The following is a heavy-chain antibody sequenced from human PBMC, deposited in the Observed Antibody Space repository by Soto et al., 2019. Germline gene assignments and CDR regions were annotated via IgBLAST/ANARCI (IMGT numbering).Heavy chain of an antibody. CDR2: TYSGGGT. Sequence: PGGSLRLSCAASGFTVSSNYMNWVRQAPGKGLEWVSVTYSGGGTYYADSVKGRFTISRDTSKNTLYLQMNSLRAEDTAVYYCASSGSKPRFDYWGQGTPVTVSS. CDR3: ASSGSKPRFDY. J-gene: IGHJ4*02. CDR1: GFTVSSNY. D-gene: IGHD1-26*01. V-gene: IGHV3-66*01.